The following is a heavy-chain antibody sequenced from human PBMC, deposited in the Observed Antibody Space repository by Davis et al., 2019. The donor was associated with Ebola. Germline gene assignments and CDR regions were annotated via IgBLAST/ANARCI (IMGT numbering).Heavy chain of an antibody. J-gene: IGHJ4*02. CDR3: ARSLEMATIRYYFDY. CDR1: GFSLSTSGMR. CDR2: IDWDDDK. V-gene: IGHV2-70*04. D-gene: IGHD5-24*01. Sequence: SGPTLVKPTQTLTMTCTFSGFSLSTSGMRVSWIRQPPGKALEWLARIDWDDDKYYSTSLKTRLTISKDTYKNQVVLTMTNMDPVDTATYYCARSLEMATIRYYFDYWGQGTLVTVSS.